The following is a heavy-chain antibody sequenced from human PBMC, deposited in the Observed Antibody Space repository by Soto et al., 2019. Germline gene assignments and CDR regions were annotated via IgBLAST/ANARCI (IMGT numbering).Heavy chain of an antibody. D-gene: IGHD2-15*01. V-gene: IGHV4-59*01. CDR1: GVSFSTYY. CDR2: IYYSGSS. J-gene: IGHJ4*02. Sequence: SETLSLTCTVSGVSFSTYYWSWIRQAPGKGLEWIGYIYYSGSSNYNPSLKSRVTMSVDTSKNQLSLKLSSVTAADTAVYYCARDQGGPFDYWGQGTLVTVSP. CDR3: ARDQGGPFDY.